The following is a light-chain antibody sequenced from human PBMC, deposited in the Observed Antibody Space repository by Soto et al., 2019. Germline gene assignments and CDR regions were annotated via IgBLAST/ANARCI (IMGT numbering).Light chain of an antibody. CDR3: QQYGSSPT. V-gene: IGKV3-20*01. CDR2: GAS. CDR1: QSVSSSY. J-gene: IGKJ1*01. Sequence: EIVLTQSPGTLSLSPGERATLSCRASQSVSSSYLAWYQQKPGQAPRLLIYGASSRATGIPDRFSVSGSGTDFTLTISRLEPEDFAVYYCQQYGSSPTFGQGTKV.